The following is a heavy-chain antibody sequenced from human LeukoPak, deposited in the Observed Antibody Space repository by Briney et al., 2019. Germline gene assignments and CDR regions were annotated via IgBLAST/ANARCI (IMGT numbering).Heavy chain of an antibody. CDR1: GYSFPIYW. Sequence: GESLKISCKGSGYSFPIYWISWVRQMPGKGLEWMGRIDPSDSYTNYSPSSQGHVTISADKSISTAYLQWSSLRASDTALYYCARQSAIYYFDYWGQGTLVTVSS. D-gene: IGHD2-2*02. CDR3: ARQSAIYYFDY. V-gene: IGHV5-10-1*01. CDR2: IDPSDSYT. J-gene: IGHJ4*02.